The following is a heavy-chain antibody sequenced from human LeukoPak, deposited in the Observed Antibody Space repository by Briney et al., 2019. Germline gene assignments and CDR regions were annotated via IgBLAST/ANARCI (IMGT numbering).Heavy chain of an antibody. Sequence: SETLSLTCSVSGVSISAYYWSWIRQPAGKGLEWIGRIYPGESIYASENTNYNPSLKSRVSMSGDTSKNQVSLKLRSVTAADTAVYYCARDPTTVTTIFDSWGQGTLVTVSS. CDR1: GVSISAYY. J-gene: IGHJ4*02. D-gene: IGHD4-17*01. CDR3: ARDPTTVTTIFDS. CDR2: IYPGESIYASENT. V-gene: IGHV4-4*07.